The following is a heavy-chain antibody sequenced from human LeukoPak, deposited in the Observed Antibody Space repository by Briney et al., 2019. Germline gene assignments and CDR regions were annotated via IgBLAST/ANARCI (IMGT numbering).Heavy chain of an antibody. CDR2: ISWSSGSI. CDR1: GFTFDDYA. Sequence: GGSLRLSGAASGFTFDDYAMHWVRQAPGKGLEWVSGISWSSGSIDYADSVKGRFTISRDNAKNSLYLQMNSLRAEDTALYYCAKDDSYGGNSNFDYWGQGTLVTVSS. CDR3: AKDDSYGGNSNFDY. J-gene: IGHJ4*02. V-gene: IGHV3-9*01. D-gene: IGHD4-23*01.